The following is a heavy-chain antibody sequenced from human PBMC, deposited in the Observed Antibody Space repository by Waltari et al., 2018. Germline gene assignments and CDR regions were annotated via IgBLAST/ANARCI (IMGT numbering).Heavy chain of an antibody. CDR2: IIPIFGTA. Sequence: QVQLVQSGAEVKKPGSSVKVSCKASGGTFSSYAISWVRQAPGQGLEWMGGIIPIFGTANYAQKFQGRVTITTDESTSTAYMELSSLRSEDTAVYYCAKAASRPEYYYYYYMDVWGKGTTVTVSS. D-gene: IGHD6-25*01. V-gene: IGHV1-69*05. CDR1: GGTFSSYA. J-gene: IGHJ6*03. CDR3: AKAASRPEYYYYYYMDV.